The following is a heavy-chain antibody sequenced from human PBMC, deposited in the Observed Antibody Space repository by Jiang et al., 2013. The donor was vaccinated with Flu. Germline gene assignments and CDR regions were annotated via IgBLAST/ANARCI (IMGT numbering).Heavy chain of an antibody. J-gene: IGHJ6*02. D-gene: IGHD1-26*01. CDR3: ASLAVVGATRYYYGMDV. V-gene: IGHV4-39*07. CDR2: YSGSA. Sequence: YSGSAYYNPSLKSRVTISVDTSKNQFSLKLSSVTAADTAVYYCASLAVVGATRYYYGMDVWGQGTTVTVSS.